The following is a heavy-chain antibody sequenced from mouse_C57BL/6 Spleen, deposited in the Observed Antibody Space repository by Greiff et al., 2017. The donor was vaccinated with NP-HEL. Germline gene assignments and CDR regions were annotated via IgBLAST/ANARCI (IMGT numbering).Heavy chain of an antibody. V-gene: IGHV7-3*01. CDR1: GFTFTDYY. Sequence: DVMLVESGGGLVQPGGSLSLSCAASGFTFTDYYMSWVRQPPGKALEWLGFIRNKANGYTTEYSASVKGRFTISRDNSQSILYLQMNALRAEDSATYYCARLRITTVVAYYFDYWGQGTTLTVSS. CDR3: ARLRITTVVAYYFDY. J-gene: IGHJ2*01. D-gene: IGHD1-1*01. CDR2: IRNKANGYTT.